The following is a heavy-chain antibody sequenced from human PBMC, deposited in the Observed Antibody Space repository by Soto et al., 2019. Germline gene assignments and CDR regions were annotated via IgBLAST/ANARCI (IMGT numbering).Heavy chain of an antibody. V-gene: IGHV3-33*01. CDR1: GFTFSSYG. CDR2: IWYDGSNK. D-gene: IGHD1-26*01. Sequence: LRLSCAASGFTFSSYGMHWVRQAPGKGLEWVAVIWYDGSNKYYADSVKGRFTISRDNSKNTLYLQMNSLRAEDTAVYYCARDGQWELLQGFVDYWGQGTLVTVS. J-gene: IGHJ4*02. CDR3: ARDGQWELLQGFVDY.